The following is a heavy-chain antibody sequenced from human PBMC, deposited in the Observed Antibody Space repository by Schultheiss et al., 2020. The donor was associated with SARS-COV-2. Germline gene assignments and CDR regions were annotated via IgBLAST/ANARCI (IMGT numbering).Heavy chain of an antibody. CDR1: GGSFSGYY. Sequence: SETLSLTCAVYGGSFSGYYWSWIRQPPGKGLEWIGEINHSGSTNYNPSLKSRVTISVDTSKNQFSLKLSSVTAADTAVYYCARATNGNPYYYYYYMDVWGKGTTVTVA. J-gene: IGHJ6*03. V-gene: IGHV4-34*01. CDR3: ARATNGNPYYYYYYMDV. CDR2: INHSGST. D-gene: IGHD4-23*01.